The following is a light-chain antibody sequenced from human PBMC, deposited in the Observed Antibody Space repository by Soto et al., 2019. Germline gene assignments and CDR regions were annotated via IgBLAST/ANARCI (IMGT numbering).Light chain of an antibody. CDR1: SSDVGGYSY. J-gene: IGLJ1*01. V-gene: IGLV2-11*01. Sequence: QSFLTQPRSVSGSPGHSVTISCTGTSSDVGGYSYVSWYQQHPGKAPKLMISDVSKRPSGVPDRFSGSKFGNTASLTISGLQAEDEADYYCCSYAGAFTYVFGSGTKVTVL. CDR2: DVS. CDR3: CSYAGAFTYV.